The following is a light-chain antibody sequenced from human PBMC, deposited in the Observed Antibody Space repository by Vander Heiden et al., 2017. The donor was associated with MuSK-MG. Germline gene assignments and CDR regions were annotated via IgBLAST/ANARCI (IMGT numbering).Light chain of an antibody. CDR1: NIGSKS. CDR3: QVWDSSSVV. Sequence: SYVLTQPPSVSVAPGKTARITCGGNNIGSKSVHWYQQKPGQAPVLVIYYDSDRPSGIPERFSGSNSGNTATLTISRGEAGDEDDYYCQVWDSSSVVFGGGTKLTVL. J-gene: IGLJ2*01. CDR2: YDS. V-gene: IGLV3-21*04.